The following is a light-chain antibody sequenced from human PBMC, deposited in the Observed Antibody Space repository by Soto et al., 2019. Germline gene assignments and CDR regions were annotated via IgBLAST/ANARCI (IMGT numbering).Light chain of an antibody. V-gene: IGKV3-20*01. CDR3: QLYGASPKT. CDR2: GAS. CDR1: QSVSNNY. Sequence: EIVLTQSPGTLSLSPGERATLSCRASQSVSNNYLAWYQQKPGQAPRLLIYGASNRATGIPDRFSGSGSGTDFTLTISRLEPEDFAVYYCQLYGASPKTFGQGTKVHIK. J-gene: IGKJ1*01.